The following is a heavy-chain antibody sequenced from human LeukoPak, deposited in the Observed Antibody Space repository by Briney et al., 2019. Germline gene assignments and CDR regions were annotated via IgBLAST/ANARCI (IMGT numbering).Heavy chain of an antibody. D-gene: IGHD2-15*01. CDR3: AKDKSDSADYYFDY. CDR2: IRSKANSYAT. CDR1: GFTFSGSA. J-gene: IGHJ4*02. Sequence: GGSLRLSCAASGFTFSGSAMHWVRQASGKGLEWVGRIRSKANSYATAYAASVKGRFTISRDDSKNTAYLQTNSLKTEDTAVYYCAKDKSDSADYYFDYWGQGTLVTVSS. V-gene: IGHV3-73*01.